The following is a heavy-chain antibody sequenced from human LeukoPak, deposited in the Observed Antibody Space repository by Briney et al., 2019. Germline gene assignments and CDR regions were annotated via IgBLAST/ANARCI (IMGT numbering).Heavy chain of an antibody. V-gene: IGHV4-34*01. CDR2: INHSGST. J-gene: IGHJ4*02. Sequence: SETLSLTCAVYGGSFSGYYWSWIRQPPGKGLEWIGEINHSGSTNYNPSLKSRVTISVDTSKNQFSLKLSSVTAADTAVYYCARDLNWETYWGQGTLVSVSS. CDR1: GGSFSGYY. CDR3: ARDLNWETY. D-gene: IGHD7-27*01.